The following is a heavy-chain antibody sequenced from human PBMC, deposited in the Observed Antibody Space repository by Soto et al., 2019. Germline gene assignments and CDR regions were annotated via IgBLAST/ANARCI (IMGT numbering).Heavy chain of an antibody. V-gene: IGHV1-69*06. Sequence: GASVKVSCKASGGTFSSYAISWVRQAPGQGLEWMGGIIPIFGTANYAQKFQGRVTITADKSTSTAYMELSSLRSEDTAVYYCARGGEHKPAGSGSYYSYYFDYWGPGTLVTVSS. CDR3: ARGGEHKPAGSGSYYSYYFDY. CDR1: GGTFSSYA. CDR2: IIPIFGTA. D-gene: IGHD3-10*01. J-gene: IGHJ4*02.